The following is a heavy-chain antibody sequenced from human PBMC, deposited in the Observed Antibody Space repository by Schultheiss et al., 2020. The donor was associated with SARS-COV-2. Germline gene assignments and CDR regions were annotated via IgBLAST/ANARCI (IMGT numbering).Heavy chain of an antibody. V-gene: IGHV3-48*03. CDR1: GFTFSSYE. CDR2: ISSSGSTI. J-gene: IGHJ4*02. D-gene: IGHD5-18*01. Sequence: GGSLRLSCAASGFTFSSYEMNWVRQAPGKGLEWVSYISSSGSTIYYADSVKGRFTISRDNAKNSLYLQMNSLRAEDTAVYYCARGSGYSYGPFDYWGQGTLVTVSS. CDR3: ARGSGYSYGPFDY.